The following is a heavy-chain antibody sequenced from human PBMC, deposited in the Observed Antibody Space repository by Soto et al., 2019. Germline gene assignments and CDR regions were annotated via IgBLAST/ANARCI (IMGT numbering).Heavy chain of an antibody. J-gene: IGHJ4*02. V-gene: IGHV3-33*01. D-gene: IGHD3-10*01. Sequence: GGSLRLSCAASGFTFRTHGMHWVRQAPGKGLEWVAFIWYDGSNKYYGDSVKGRFTISRDNSKNTLYLQMNSLRDEDTAVYYCARDPNYFASGSPRHYYFDYWGQGTLVTVSS. CDR2: IWYDGSNK. CDR3: ARDPNYFASGSPRHYYFDY. CDR1: GFTFRTHG.